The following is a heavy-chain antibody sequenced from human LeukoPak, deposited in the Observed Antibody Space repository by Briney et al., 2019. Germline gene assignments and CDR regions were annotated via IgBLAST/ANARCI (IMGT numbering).Heavy chain of an antibody. CDR2: IYSCGST. D-gene: IGHD6-6*01. J-gene: IGHJ4*02. Sequence: GGSLRLSCAASGITVSSNYMSWVRQAPEKGLEWVSVIYSCGSTYYADSVKGRFTISRDNSKNTLYLQMNSLRAEDTAVYYCAKFSSSSPADFDYWGQGTLVTVSS. V-gene: IGHV3-53*01. CDR3: AKFSSSSPADFDY. CDR1: GITVSSNY.